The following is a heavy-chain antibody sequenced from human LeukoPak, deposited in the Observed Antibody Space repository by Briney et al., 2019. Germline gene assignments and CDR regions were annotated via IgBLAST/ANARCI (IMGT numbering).Heavy chain of an antibody. Sequence: PSETLSLTCTVSGYSISSGYYWGWIRQPPGKGLEWIGEINHSGSTNYNPSLKSRVTISVDTSKNQFSLKLSSVTAADTAVYYCARDNAFWDYWGQGTLVTVSS. CDR3: ARDNAFWDY. J-gene: IGHJ4*02. CDR2: INHSGST. D-gene: IGHD3-3*01. V-gene: IGHV4-38-2*02. CDR1: GYSISSGYY.